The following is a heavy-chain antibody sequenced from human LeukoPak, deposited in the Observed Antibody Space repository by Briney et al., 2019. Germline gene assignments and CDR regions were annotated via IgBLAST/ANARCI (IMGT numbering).Heavy chain of an antibody. CDR3: ASLWFGESPQDDYYYYGMDV. D-gene: IGHD3-10*01. Sequence: ASVKVSCKASGYTFTGYYMHWVRQAPGQGLEWMGWINPNSGGTNYAQKFQGRVTMTRDTSISTAYMELSRLRSDDTAVYYCASLWFGESPQDDYYYYGMDVWGQGTTVTVSS. J-gene: IGHJ6*02. CDR2: INPNSGGT. CDR1: GYTFTGYY. V-gene: IGHV1-2*02.